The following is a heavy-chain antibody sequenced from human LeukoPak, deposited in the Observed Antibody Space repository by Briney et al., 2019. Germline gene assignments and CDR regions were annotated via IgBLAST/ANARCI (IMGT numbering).Heavy chain of an antibody. D-gene: IGHD6-13*01. J-gene: IGHJ4*02. V-gene: IGHV3-30*04. CDR3: ARVGVVKGSSSWYFDY. CDR2: ILYDGSNK. CDR1: GFTFSSYA. Sequence: PGGSLRLSCAASGFTFSSYAMHWVRQAPAKGLEWVAVILYDGSNKYYADSVKGRFTISRDNSKNTLYLQMNSLRAEDTAVYYCARVGVVKGSSSWYFDYWGQGTLVTVSS.